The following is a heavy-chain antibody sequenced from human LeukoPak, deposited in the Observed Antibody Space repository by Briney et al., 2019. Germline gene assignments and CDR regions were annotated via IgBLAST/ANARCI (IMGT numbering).Heavy chain of an antibody. D-gene: IGHD6-19*01. CDR3: ARSHPPVDFDC. CDR2: INHSGST. Sequence: SETLSLTCAVYGGSFSGYYWSWIRQPPGKGLEWIGEINHSGSTNYNPSLKSRVTISVDTSKNQFSLKLSSVTAADTAVYYCARSHPPVDFDCWGQGTLVTVSS. V-gene: IGHV4-34*01. CDR1: GGSFSGYY. J-gene: IGHJ4*02.